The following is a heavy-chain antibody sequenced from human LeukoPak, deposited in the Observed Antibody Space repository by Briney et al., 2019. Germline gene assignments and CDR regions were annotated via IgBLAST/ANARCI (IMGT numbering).Heavy chain of an antibody. Sequence: SETLSLTCTVSGGSISSRSYYWGWIRQPPGKGLEWIGSIYYSGSTYYNPSLKSRVTISVDTSKNQFSLKLSSVTAADTAVYYCAECSGGPNWFDPWGQGTLVTVSS. D-gene: IGHD2-15*01. CDR1: GGSISSRSYY. CDR3: AECSGGPNWFDP. CDR2: IYYSGST. V-gene: IGHV4-39*07. J-gene: IGHJ5*02.